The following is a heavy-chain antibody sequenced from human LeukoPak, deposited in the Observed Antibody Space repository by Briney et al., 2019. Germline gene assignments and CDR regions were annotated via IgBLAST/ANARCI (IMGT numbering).Heavy chain of an antibody. J-gene: IGHJ6*03. CDR2: IYYSGST. CDR3: ARVGLGRYYYYYMDV. Sequence: SETLSLTCTVSGGSISSHYWSWIRRPPGKGLEWIGYIYYSGSTNYNPSLKSRVTISVDTSKNQFSLKLSSVTAADTAVYYCARVGLGRYYYYYMDVWGKGTTVTVSS. V-gene: IGHV4-59*11. CDR1: GGSISSHY. D-gene: IGHD1-14*01.